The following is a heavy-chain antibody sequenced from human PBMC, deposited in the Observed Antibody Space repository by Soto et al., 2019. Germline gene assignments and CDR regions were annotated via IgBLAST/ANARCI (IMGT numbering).Heavy chain of an antibody. CDR1: GGTFSSYA. V-gene: IGHV1-69*12. D-gene: IGHD5-12*01. Sequence: QVQLVQSGAEVKKPGSSVKVSCKASGGTFSSYAISWVRQAPGQGLEWMGGIIPIFGTANYAQKFQGRVTIXAXEXTSTAYMELSSLRSEDTAVYYCASSVAKYYYYGMDVWGQGTTVTVSS. J-gene: IGHJ6*02. CDR3: ASSVAKYYYYGMDV. CDR2: IIPIFGTA.